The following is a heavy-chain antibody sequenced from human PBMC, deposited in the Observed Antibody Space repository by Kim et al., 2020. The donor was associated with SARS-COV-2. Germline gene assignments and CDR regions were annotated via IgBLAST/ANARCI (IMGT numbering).Heavy chain of an antibody. V-gene: IGHV5-51*01. J-gene: IGHJ6*02. CDR1: GYSFTNYW. Sequence: GASLKISCKGSGYSFTNYWIAWVRQTPGKGLQWMGIIYPGDSDTRYSPSFQGQVTISADKSISTAYLQWNSLKASDTAMYYCARPQRRGGLDVWGQGTTVTVSS. CDR2: IYPGDSDT. CDR3: ARPQRRGGLDV.